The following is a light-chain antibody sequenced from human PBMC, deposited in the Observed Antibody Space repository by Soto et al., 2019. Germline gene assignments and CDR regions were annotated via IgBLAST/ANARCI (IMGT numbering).Light chain of an antibody. CDR2: GAS. CDR1: QSVSSSY. CDR3: QQYGSSIT. Sequence: EIVLTQSPCTLSLCPGERATLSCRASQSVSSSYLAWYQQKPGQAPRLLIYGASSRATGIPDRFSGSGSGTDFTLTISRLEPEDFAVYYCQQYGSSITFGQGTRLETK. J-gene: IGKJ5*01. V-gene: IGKV3-20*01.